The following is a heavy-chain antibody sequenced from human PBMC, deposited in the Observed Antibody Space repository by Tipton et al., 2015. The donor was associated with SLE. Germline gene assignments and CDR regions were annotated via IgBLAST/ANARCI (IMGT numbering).Heavy chain of an antibody. CDR1: GGSISSYY. CDR2: IYTSGST. CDR3: AREPYYYDSSGYYVSWFDP. J-gene: IGHJ5*02. Sequence: TLSLTCTVSGGSISSYYWSWIRQPPGKGLEWIGYIYTSGSTNYNPSLKSRVTISVDTPKNQFSLKLSSVTAADTAVYYCAREPYYYDSSGYYVSWFDPWGQGTLVTVSS. V-gene: IGHV4-4*08. D-gene: IGHD3-22*01.